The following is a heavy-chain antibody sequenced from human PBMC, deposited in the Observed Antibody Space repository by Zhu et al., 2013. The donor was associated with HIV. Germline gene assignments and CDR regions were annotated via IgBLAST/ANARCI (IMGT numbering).Heavy chain of an antibody. CDR1: GYTFTSYD. Sequence: QVQLMQSGAEVKKPGASVKVSCKASGYTFTSYDIHWVRQAPGQGLEWMGIINPSGGNTNYAQKFQGRVTMTSDMSTNTVHMELNSLRSDDTAVYYCARDPHGGISVIVVVRGSRYGMDVWGQGTTVTVSS. V-gene: IGHV1-46*01. CDR3: ARDPHGGISVIVVVRGSRYGMDV. D-gene: IGHD3-22*01. CDR2: INPSGGNT. J-gene: IGHJ6*02.